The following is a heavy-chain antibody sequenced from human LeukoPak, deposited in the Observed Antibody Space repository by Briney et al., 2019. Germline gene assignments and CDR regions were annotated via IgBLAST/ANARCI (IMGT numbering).Heavy chain of an antibody. CDR3: ARDSTGYYDSSGYPGDFDY. CDR1: GYTFTGYY. CDR2: INPNSGGT. Sequence: ASVKVSCEASGYTFTGYYMHWVRQAPGQGLEWMGRINPNSGGTNYAQKFQGRVTMTRDTSISTAYMELSRLRSDDTAVYYCARDSTGYYDSSGYPGDFDYWGQGTLVTVSS. J-gene: IGHJ4*02. D-gene: IGHD3-22*01. V-gene: IGHV1-2*06.